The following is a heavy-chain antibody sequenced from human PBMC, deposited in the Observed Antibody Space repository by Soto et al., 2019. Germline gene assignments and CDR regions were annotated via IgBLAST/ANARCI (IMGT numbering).Heavy chain of an antibody. V-gene: IGHV3-7*01. J-gene: IGHJ4*02. CDR1: GFMFSSLW. CDR3: ASLLGSVTTFDN. CDR2: ISPDGRTT. D-gene: IGHD1-1*01. Sequence: GGSLRLSCAASGFMFSSLWMSWVRQAPGEGLKWVASISPDGRTTYYVDSVKGRFTISRDNAENSVYLQMNSLRAEDTAVFYCASLLGSVTTFDNWGQGTLVTVSS.